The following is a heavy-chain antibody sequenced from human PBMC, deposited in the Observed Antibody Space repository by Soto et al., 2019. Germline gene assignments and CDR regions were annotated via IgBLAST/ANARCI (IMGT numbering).Heavy chain of an antibody. D-gene: IGHD3-3*01. V-gene: IGHV4-39*01. J-gene: IGHJ5*02. CDR2: IYYSGST. Sequence: SETMSLTCPVSGGSISSSSYYWGWISKPPGKGLEWIGSIYYSGSTYYNPSLKSRVTISVDTSKNQFSPKLSSVTAADTAVYYCARHKTVLRFLEWLLFPSWFDPWGQGTLVTVSS. CDR3: ARHKTVLRFLEWLLFPSWFDP. CDR1: GGSISSSSYY.